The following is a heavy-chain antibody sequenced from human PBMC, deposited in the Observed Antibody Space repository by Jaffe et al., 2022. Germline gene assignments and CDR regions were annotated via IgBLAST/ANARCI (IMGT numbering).Heavy chain of an antibody. CDR3: AREPRGDGYYFDY. V-gene: IGHV3-21*01. J-gene: IGHJ4*02. D-gene: IGHD3-10*01. CDR2: ISSSSSYI. Sequence: EVQLVESGGGLVKPGGSLRLSCAASGFTFSSYSMNWVRQAPGKGLEWVSSISSSSSYIYYADSVKGRFTISRDNAKNSLYLQMNSLRAEDTAVYYCAREPRGDGYYFDYWGQGTLVTVSS. CDR1: GFTFSSYS.